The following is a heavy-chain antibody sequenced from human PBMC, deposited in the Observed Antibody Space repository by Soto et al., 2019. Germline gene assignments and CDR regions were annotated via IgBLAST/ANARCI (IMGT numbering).Heavy chain of an antibody. Sequence: ASVKVSCKASGYTFTSYYMHWVRQAPGQGLEWMGIINPSGGSTSYAQKFQGRVTITRDTSTSTAYMELSSLRSEDTAVYYCATPGIAAAGPTAIWGQGTLVTVSS. CDR3: ATPGIAAAGPTAI. D-gene: IGHD6-13*01. CDR1: GYTFTSYY. CDR2: INPSGGST. V-gene: IGHV1-46*01. J-gene: IGHJ4*02.